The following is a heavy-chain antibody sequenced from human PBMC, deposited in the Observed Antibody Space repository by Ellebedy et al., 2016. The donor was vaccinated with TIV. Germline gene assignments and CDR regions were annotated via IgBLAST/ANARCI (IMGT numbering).Heavy chain of an antibody. CDR3: ATPRPGESDLYDY. CDR1: GGTFSSYA. J-gene: IGHJ4*02. CDR2: FDPEDGET. Sequence: ASVKVSXXASGGTFSSYAISWVRQAPGQGLEWMGGFDPEDGETIYAQKFQGRVTMTEDTSTDTAYMELSSLRSEDTAVYYCATPRPGESDLYDYWGQGTLVTVSS. D-gene: IGHD3-10*01. V-gene: IGHV1-24*01.